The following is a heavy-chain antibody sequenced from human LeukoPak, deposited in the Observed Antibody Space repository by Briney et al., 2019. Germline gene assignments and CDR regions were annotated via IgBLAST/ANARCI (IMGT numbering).Heavy chain of an antibody. CDR1: GGSIRSYY. D-gene: IGHD6-19*01. V-gene: IGHV4-4*07. CDR2: IYTSGST. J-gene: IGHJ4*02. Sequence: PSETLSLTCTVSGGSIRSYYWSWIRQPAGKGLEWIGRIYTSGSTNYNPSLKSRVTMSVDTSKNQFSLRLSSVTAADTAVYYCATERRYSSGRWDYYFDNWGQGILVTVSS. CDR3: ATERRYSSGRWDYYFDN.